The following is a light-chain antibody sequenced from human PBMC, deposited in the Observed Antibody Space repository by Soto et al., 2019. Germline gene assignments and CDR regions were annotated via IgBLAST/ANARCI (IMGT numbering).Light chain of an antibody. CDR2: AAS. Sequence: DIQMTQSPSSLSASIGDRVTITCRASQTITTTLSWYRQKPGKAPELLIYAASNLQSGVPSRFSGSASGTDFTLTISSLQPEDSATYYCQQSYSVPLTFGPGTKVGIK. CDR1: QTITTT. J-gene: IGKJ3*01. CDR3: QQSYSVPLT. V-gene: IGKV1-39*01.